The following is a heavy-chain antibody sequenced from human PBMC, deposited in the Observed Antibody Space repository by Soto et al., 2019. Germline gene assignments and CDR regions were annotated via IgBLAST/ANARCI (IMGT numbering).Heavy chain of an antibody. Sequence: QVQLVESGGGVVQPGRSLRLSCAASGFTFSSYGMHWVRQAPGKGLEWVAVIWYDGSNKYYADSVKGRFTISRDNSKNTRDLKMNSLRAEDTAVYYGARAEQPGRALGVDYWGRGTLVTVSS. CDR1: GFTFSSYG. J-gene: IGHJ4*02. CDR2: IWYDGSNK. D-gene: IGHD2-15*01. V-gene: IGHV3-33*01. CDR3: ARAEQPGRALGVDY.